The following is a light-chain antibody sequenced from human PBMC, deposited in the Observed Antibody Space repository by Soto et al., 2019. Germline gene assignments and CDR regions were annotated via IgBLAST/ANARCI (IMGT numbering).Light chain of an antibody. J-gene: IGKJ5*01. Sequence: EIVMTQSPATLSVSPGERATLSCRASQSVSSYLAWYQQKPGQAPRLLIYGASTRATGVPARFSGSGSGTEFTLTISSLQSEDFAVYYCQQGSDWPLITFGQGTRLEAK. CDR2: GAS. CDR3: QQGSDWPLIT. V-gene: IGKV3-15*01. CDR1: QSVSSY.